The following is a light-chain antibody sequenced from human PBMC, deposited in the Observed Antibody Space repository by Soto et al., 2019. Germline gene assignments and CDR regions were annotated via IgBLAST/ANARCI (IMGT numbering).Light chain of an antibody. CDR3: QQYNNWPLT. CDR2: GAS. CDR1: QSVSSD. J-gene: IGKJ4*01. V-gene: IGKV3-15*01. Sequence: EIVMTQSPATLSVSPGERATLSCRASQSVSSDLAWYQQKPGQAPRLLIYGASTRATGIPARFSGSGSGTAFTLTISSLQSEDVAVYYCQQYNNWPLTFGGGTKVEI.